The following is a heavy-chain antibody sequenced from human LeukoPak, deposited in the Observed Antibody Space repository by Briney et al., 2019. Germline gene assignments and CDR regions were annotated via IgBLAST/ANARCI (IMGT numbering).Heavy chain of an antibody. Sequence: SETLSLTCTVSGGSISSSSYYWGWIRQPPGKGLEWIGSIYYSGSTYYNPSLKSRVTISVDTSKNQFSPKLSSVTAADTAVYYCARQNVLLWFGELLTWFDPWGQGTLVTVSS. J-gene: IGHJ5*02. CDR1: GGSISSSSYY. CDR2: IYYSGST. V-gene: IGHV4-39*01. CDR3: ARQNVLLWFGELLTWFDP. D-gene: IGHD3-10*01.